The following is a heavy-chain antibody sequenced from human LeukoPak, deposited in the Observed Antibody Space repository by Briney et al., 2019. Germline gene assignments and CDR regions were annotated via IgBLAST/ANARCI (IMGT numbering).Heavy chain of an antibody. CDR3: ARDSLYDDNGYYHYFDY. D-gene: IGHD3-22*01. J-gene: IGHJ4*02. CDR2: IYSGDTT. V-gene: IGHV3-66*01. CDR1: RFTVSSNY. Sequence: GGSLRLSCADSRFTVSSNYMSWVRQAPGKGLEWVSIIYSGDTTYYTDSVKGRFTISRDNSKNTLYLQMNSLRAEDTAVHFCARDSLYDDNGYYHYFDYWGQGTLVTVSS.